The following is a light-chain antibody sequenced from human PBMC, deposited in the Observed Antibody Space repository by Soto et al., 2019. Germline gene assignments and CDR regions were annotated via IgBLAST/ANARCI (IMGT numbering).Light chain of an antibody. CDR3: QVWDSSSDHPD. Sequence: SYELTQPPSVSVAPGKTARITCGGNNIGSKSVHWYQQKPGQAPVLVIYYDSDRPSGIPERFSGSNSGNTATLTISRVEAGDEADYYCQVWDSSSDHPDFGTGTKLTVL. CDR1: NIGSKS. V-gene: IGLV3-21*04. CDR2: YDS. J-gene: IGLJ1*01.